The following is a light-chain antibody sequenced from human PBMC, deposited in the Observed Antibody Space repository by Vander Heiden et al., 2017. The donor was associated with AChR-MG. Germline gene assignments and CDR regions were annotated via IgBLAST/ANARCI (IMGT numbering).Light chain of an antibody. V-gene: IGLV2-23*02. CDR2: EVS. J-gene: IGLJ1*01. Sequence: QSALTQPASVSGSPGQSITISCTGTNSDVGNYNLGSWYQQHPGKAPKVMIYEVSKRPSGVSNRFSGSRSGNTASLTISGLQAEDEADYYCCSYAGTTTYVFGTGTKVTVL. CDR1: NSDVGNYNL. CDR3: CSYAGTTTYV.